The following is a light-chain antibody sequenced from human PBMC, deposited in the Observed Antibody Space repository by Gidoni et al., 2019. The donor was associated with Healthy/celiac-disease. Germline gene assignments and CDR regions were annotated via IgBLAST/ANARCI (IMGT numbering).Light chain of an antibody. CDR3: AAWDDSMHVVV. J-gene: IGLJ2*01. CDR2: SNN. V-gene: IGLV1-44*01. Sequence: QSVLLQPPSASATPGQRVTISRSGSSSNIGSNTVNWYQQLPGTAPKLLIYSNNRRPSGVPHRFSGSKSGTSASLTISGLEYEDEDDYYCAAWDDSMHVVVFGGGTKLTVL. CDR1: SSNIGSNT.